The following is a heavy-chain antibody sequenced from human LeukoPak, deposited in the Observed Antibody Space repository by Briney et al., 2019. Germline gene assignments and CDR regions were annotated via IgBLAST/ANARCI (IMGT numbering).Heavy chain of an antibody. V-gene: IGHV4-59*01. J-gene: IGHJ5*02. CDR2: IYYSGST. CDR3: ARDGGDFWSGYYNWFDP. D-gene: IGHD3-3*01. Sequence: SETLSLTCTVSGGSISSNYWSWIRQPPGKGLEWIRYIYYSGSTNYNPSLKSRVTISVDTSKNQFSLKLSSVTAADTAVYYCARDGGDFWSGYYNWFDPWGQGTLVTVSS. CDR1: GGSISSNY.